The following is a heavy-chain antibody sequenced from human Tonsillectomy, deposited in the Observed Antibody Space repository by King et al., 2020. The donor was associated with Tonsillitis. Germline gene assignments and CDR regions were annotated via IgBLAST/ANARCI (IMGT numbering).Heavy chain of an antibody. CDR3: ARAVVGYDFWSGYTA. J-gene: IGHJ4*02. D-gene: IGHD3-3*01. Sequence: QLVQSGGGLVQPGGSLRLSCAASGFTVSSNYMSWVRQAPGKGLEWVSVIYSGGSTYYADSVKGRFTISRHNSKNTLYLQMNSLRAEDTAVYYCARAVVGYDFWSGYTAWGQGTLVTVSS. CDR2: IYSGGST. CDR1: GFTVSSNY. V-gene: IGHV3-53*04.